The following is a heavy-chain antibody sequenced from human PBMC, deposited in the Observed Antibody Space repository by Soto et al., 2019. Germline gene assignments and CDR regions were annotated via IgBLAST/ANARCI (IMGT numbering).Heavy chain of an antibody. Sequence: QVQLVESGGGVVQPGTSLRLSCVVSGLTFRDSGMHWVRQAPGKGLEWVAVISFDGSERHYRDSVKGRFSISRDNSRNTLYLQMNSLRGDESAVYYCANGKGGVRYYYGMDVWGQGSTVTVSS. J-gene: IGHJ6*02. CDR3: ANGKGGVRYYYGMDV. D-gene: IGHD1-26*01. CDR2: ISFDGSER. V-gene: IGHV3-30*18. CDR1: GLTFRDSG.